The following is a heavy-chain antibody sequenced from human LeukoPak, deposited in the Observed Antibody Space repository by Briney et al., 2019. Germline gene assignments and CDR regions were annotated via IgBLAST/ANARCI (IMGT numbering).Heavy chain of an antibody. D-gene: IGHD3-10*01. CDR2: INSDGSSA. CDR3: ARGARGSGTASDY. V-gene: IGHV3-74*01. Sequence: GGSLRLSCAASGFTFSSYWMHWVRQAPGKGLVWVSRINSDGSSANYADSVKGRFTISRDNAKNTLHLQMNSLRAEDTAVYYCARGARGSGTASDYWGQGTLVTVSS. J-gene: IGHJ4*02. CDR1: GFTFSSYW.